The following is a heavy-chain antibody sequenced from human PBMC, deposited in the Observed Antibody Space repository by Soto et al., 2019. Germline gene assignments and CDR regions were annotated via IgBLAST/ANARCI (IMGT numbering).Heavy chain of an antibody. J-gene: IGHJ6*02. Sequence: GGSVKVSFKGSGYTLTELSMHWVRQAPGKGLAWMGGFDPEDGETIYAQKFQGRVTMTEDTSTDTAYMELSSLRSEDTAVYYCATDQKNTVTNGAHYYYGMDVWGQGTTVTVSS. CDR1: GYTLTELS. D-gene: IGHD4-17*01. V-gene: IGHV1-24*01. CDR3: ATDQKNTVTNGAHYYYGMDV. CDR2: FDPEDGET.